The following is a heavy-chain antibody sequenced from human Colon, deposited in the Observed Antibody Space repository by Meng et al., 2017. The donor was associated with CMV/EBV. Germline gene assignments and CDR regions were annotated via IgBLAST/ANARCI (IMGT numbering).Heavy chain of an antibody. CDR2: IFYSGNT. CDR3: ARQQRRLRHFDWLLSRFDP. J-gene: IGHJ5*02. V-gene: IGHV4-39*01. CDR1: ISSTSYY. Sequence: ISSTSYYWGWIRQPPGEGLEWIGNIFYSGNTYYNPSLKSRVTISVDTSKNQFSLKLSSVTAADTAVYYCARQQRRLRHFDWLLSRFDPWGQGTLVTVSS. D-gene: IGHD3-9*01.